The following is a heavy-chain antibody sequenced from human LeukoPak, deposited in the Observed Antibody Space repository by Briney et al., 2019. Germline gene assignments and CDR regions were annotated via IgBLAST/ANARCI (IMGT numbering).Heavy chain of an antibody. Sequence: GGSLRLSCAASGFTFSNAWMSWVRQAPGKGLEWVSRIKSKTDGGTTHYAAPVKRRFTISRGDSKDTLYLQMNSLKTEDTAVYYCSTDILETNWGGYWGQGTLVTVSP. J-gene: IGHJ4*02. D-gene: IGHD7-27*01. CDR1: GFTFSNAW. V-gene: IGHV3-15*01. CDR3: STDILETNWGGY. CDR2: IKSKTDGGTT.